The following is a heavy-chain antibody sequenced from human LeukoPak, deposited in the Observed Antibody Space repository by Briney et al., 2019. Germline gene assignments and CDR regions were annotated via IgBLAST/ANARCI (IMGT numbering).Heavy chain of an antibody. V-gene: IGHV3-53*01. CDR2: IYSGGST. CDR1: GFIVSSNY. D-gene: IGHD6-19*01. Sequence: PGGSLRLSCTASGFIVSSNYMSWVRQAPGKGLEWVSVIYSGGSTYYADSVKGRFTISRDSSKNTLFLQMNSLRAENTAVYYCARERGSGWNAFFDYWGQGTLVTVSS. CDR3: ARERGSGWNAFFDY. J-gene: IGHJ4*02.